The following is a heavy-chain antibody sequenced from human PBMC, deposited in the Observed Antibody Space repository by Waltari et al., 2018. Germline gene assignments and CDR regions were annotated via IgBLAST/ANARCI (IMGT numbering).Heavy chain of an antibody. D-gene: IGHD3-16*01. Sequence: EVQLVESGGELVQPGGSLRLTCAASGFTFSTYWMSWVRQAPGKWLAGVANIKQDGNEKYYVDSGKGRFTISRDNANNSLFLQMNSLRAEDTAVYYCARDDALGYWGQGTLVTVSS. CDR3: ARDDALGY. J-gene: IGHJ4*02. CDR2: IKQDGNEK. CDR1: GFTFSTYW. V-gene: IGHV3-7*01.